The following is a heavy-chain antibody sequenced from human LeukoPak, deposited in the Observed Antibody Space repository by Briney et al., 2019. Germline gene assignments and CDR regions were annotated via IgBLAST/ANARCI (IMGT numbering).Heavy chain of an antibody. CDR2: ISGSGRSV. V-gene: IGHV3-23*01. CDR1: GFTFNNFV. Sequence: GGSLRLSCAASGFTFNNFVMTWVRQAPGKGLEWVPGISGSGRSVYYTDSVKGRFTISRDNSKNTLYLQMTSLRAEDTAVYYCAKGGHYYDSFYYFDYWGQGTLVTVSS. CDR3: AKGGHYYDSFYYFDY. J-gene: IGHJ4*02. D-gene: IGHD3-22*01.